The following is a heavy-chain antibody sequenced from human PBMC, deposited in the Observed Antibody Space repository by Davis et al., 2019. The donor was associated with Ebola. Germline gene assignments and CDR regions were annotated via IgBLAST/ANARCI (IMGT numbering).Heavy chain of an antibody. Sequence: GESLKISCAASGFTFSSYAMHWVRQAPGKGLEWVAVISYDGSNKYYADSVKGRFTISRDNSKNTLYLQMNSLRAEDTAVYYCARDSGGYDFDYWGQGTLVTVSS. V-gene: IGHV3-30-3*01. CDR1: GFTFSSYA. D-gene: IGHD5-12*01. J-gene: IGHJ4*02. CDR3: ARDSGGYDFDY. CDR2: ISYDGSNK.